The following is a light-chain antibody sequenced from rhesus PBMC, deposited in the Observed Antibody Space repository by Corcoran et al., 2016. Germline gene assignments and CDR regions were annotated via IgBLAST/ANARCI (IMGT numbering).Light chain of an antibody. CDR2: EVT. J-gene: IGLJ1*01. V-gene: IGLV2S9*01. CDR3: CSYRTGNIYI. Sequence: QSALTQPPSVSKSLGQSVTISCTGTSSDVGGYKYVSWYQQHPGKAPKLLIYEVTKRPSGVSDRFSGSKSGNSASLTISGLQAEDEADYYCCSYRTGNIYIFGSGTRLIV. CDR1: SSDVGGYKY.